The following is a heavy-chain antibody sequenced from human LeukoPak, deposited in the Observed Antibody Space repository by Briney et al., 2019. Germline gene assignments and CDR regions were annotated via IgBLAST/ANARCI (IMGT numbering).Heavy chain of an antibody. D-gene: IGHD5-18*01. V-gene: IGHV4-59*01. CDR1: GGSIRSYY. Sequence: SETLSLTCSVSGGSIRSYYWSWIWQPPGKGLEWIGYIYYSGSTAYNPSLKSRATISVDTSKNQFSLRLTSVTAADTAVYYCARVGYSLDFDYWGQGTLVTVSS. CDR3: ARVGYSLDFDY. CDR2: IYYSGST. J-gene: IGHJ4*02.